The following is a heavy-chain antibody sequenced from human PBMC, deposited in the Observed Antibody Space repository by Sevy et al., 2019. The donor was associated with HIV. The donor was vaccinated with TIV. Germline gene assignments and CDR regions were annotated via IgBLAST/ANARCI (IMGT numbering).Heavy chain of an antibody. J-gene: IGHJ4*02. CDR2: ISYDGSNK. V-gene: IGHV3-30-3*01. D-gene: IGHD4-17*01. Sequence: GGSPRLSCAASGFTFSSYAMHWVRQAPGKGLEWVAVISYDGSNKYYADSVKGRFTISRDNSKNTLYLQMNSLRAEDTAVYYCARAPFYGDYAFDYWGQGTLVTVSS. CDR1: GFTFSSYA. CDR3: ARAPFYGDYAFDY.